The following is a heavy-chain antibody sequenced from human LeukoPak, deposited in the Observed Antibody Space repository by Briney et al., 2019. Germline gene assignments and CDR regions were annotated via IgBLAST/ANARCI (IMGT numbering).Heavy chain of an antibody. CDR3: ARDGSTTGTPLVY. CDR2: ISYSGNT. D-gene: IGHD1-1*01. CDR1: GDSISSGGYF. Sequence: SQTLSLTCTVSGDSISSGGYFWTWIRQHPGKGLEWIGYISYSGNTYYNPSLRSRVAISLDTSNNQFSLKLSSVTAADTAVYYWARDGSTTGTPLVYWGQGTLVTVSS. J-gene: IGHJ4*02. V-gene: IGHV4-31*02.